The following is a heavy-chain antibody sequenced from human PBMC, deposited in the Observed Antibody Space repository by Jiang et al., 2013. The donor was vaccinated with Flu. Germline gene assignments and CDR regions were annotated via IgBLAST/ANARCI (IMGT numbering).Heavy chain of an antibody. CDR2: ISAYNGNT. J-gene: IGHJ4*02. V-gene: IGHV1-18*04. CDR3: AAIRTGKGELNFDY. D-gene: IGHD3-10*01. Sequence: SGAEVKKPGASVKVSCKASGYTFTSYGISWVRQAPGQGLEWMGWISAYNGNTNYAQKFQERVTITRDMSTSTAYMELSSLRSEDTAVYYCAAIRTGKGELNFDYWGQGTLVTVSS. CDR1: GYTFTSYG.